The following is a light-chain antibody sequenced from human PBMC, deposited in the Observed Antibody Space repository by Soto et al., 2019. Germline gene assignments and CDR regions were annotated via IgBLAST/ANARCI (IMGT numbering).Light chain of an antibody. J-gene: IGKJ4*01. CDR1: QNVYNN. V-gene: IGKV3-15*01. CDR3: QQCRNWPLT. CDR2: DAS. Sequence: EIVMTQSPATLSVSPGEGATLSCKASQNVYNNLAWYQQRPGQPPRLLIYDASTRATGISARFSGSGYGTELPRALSSLPSEDCADYFCQQCRNWPLTCGGGTNVEIK.